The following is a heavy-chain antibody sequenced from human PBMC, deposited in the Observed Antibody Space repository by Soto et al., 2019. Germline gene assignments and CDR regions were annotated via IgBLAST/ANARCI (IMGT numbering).Heavy chain of an antibody. V-gene: IGHV5-10-1*01. CDR1: GYSFTSYW. D-gene: IGHD3-22*01. Sequence: PGESLKISCKGSGYSFTSYWISWVRQMPGKGLEWMGRIDPSDSYTNYSPSFQGHVTISADKSISTAYLQWSSLKASDTAMYYCASGPMRLLSACDIWGQGTMVTVSS. CDR2: IDPSDSYT. CDR3: ASGPMRLLSACDI. J-gene: IGHJ3*02.